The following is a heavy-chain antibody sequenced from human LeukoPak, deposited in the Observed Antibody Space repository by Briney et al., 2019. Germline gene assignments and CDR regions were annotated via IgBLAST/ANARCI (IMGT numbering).Heavy chain of an antibody. CDR2: ISSSGSGDNT. CDR1: GVTLSSFA. J-gene: IGHJ4*02. V-gene: IGHV3-23*01. D-gene: IGHD6-19*01. CDR3: AKGSRSIAVDNLCDY. Sequence: PGGSLRLSCAASGVTLSSFAMSWARQAPGKGLEWVSGISSSGSGDNTYYADSVKGRFIISRDNSKNTLYLQMNSLRAEDTAVYYCAKGSRSIAVDNLCDYWGQGSLVTVSS.